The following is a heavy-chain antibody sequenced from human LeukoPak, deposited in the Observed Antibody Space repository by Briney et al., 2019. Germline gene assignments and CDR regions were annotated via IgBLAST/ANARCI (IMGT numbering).Heavy chain of an antibody. V-gene: IGHV3-48*03. CDR2: ISSSGSTI. Sequence: QPGGSLRLSCAASGFTFSSYEMNWVRQAPGKGLEWVSYISSSGSTIYYADSVKGRFTISRDNAKNSLYLQMNSLRAEDTAVYYCARGGIGGYSYGLRDAFDIWGQGTMVTVSS. D-gene: IGHD5-18*01. CDR1: GFTFSSYE. J-gene: IGHJ3*02. CDR3: ARGGIGGYSYGLRDAFDI.